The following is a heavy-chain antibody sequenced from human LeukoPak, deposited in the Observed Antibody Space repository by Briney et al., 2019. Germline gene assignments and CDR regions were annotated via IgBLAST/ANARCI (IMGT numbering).Heavy chain of an antibody. CDR3: AKDIERYFDWLSQGGFDY. J-gene: IGHJ4*02. CDR2: ISWNSGSI. Sequence: GGSLRLSCAASGFTFSSYGMSWVRQAPGKGLEWVSGISWNSGSIVYADSVKGRFTISRDNAKNSLYLQMNSLRAEDTALYYCAKDIERYFDWLSQGGFDYWGQGTLVTVSS. CDR1: GFTFSSYG. D-gene: IGHD3-9*01. V-gene: IGHV3-9*01.